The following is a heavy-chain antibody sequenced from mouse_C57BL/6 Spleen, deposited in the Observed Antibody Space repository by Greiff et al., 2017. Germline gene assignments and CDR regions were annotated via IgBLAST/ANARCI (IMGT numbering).Heavy chain of an antibody. V-gene: IGHV1-69*01. CDR3: ARSLGTPDY. Sequence: QVQLQQPGAELVMPGASVKLSCTASGFTFTSYWMPWVKQTPGQGLEWIGAIDPSDSYTYYTQKFKGNSTLTVDKSSCTAYMQLSSLTSEDSAVYYCARSLGTPDYWGQGTTLTVSS. D-gene: IGHD4-1*01. CDR2: IDPSDSYT. J-gene: IGHJ2*01. CDR1: GFTFTSYW.